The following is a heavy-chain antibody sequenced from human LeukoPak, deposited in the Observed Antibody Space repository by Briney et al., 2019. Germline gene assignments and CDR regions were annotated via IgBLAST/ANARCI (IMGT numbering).Heavy chain of an antibody. CDR3: ARDPQADY. J-gene: IGHJ4*02. V-gene: IGHV3-66*01. CDR2: IYSVGST. CDR1: GFTVSSHY. Sequence: QPGGSLRPSCAASGFTVSSHYMTWVRQAPGKGLEWVSIIYSVGSTYYADSVKGRFTISRDNSKNTLSLQMNSLRAEDTAVYYCARDPQADYWGQGTLVTVSS.